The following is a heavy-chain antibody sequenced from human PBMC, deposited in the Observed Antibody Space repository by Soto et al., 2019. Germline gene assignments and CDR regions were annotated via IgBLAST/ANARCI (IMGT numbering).Heavy chain of an antibody. CDR1: DGPFIGFY. D-gene: IGHD3-3*01. CDR3: ARAHDFWGGRQQPIAS. Sequence: SETLRVTCTVFDGPFIGFYCPWIRQTPGKGLEWLGDINHVGITNYNPSVKSRVSIPVDTSKSQFSLKLSSVTAADTAVYYCARAHDFWGGRQQPIASWGQGTLVTVSS. V-gene: IGHV4-34*01. CDR2: INHVGIT. J-gene: IGHJ5*02.